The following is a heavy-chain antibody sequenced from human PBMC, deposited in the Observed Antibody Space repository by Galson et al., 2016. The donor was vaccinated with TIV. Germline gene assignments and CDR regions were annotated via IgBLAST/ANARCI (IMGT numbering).Heavy chain of an antibody. Sequence: PALVKPTQTVTLTCTFSGFSLNTRGVGVAWIRQPPGKALEWLALIYYDEDIRYAPSLRSRLTVTKATSKNQVVLTMTNMDPVDTATYYCAHRKTSGRTHDAFDIWGQGTMVTVSS. CDR1: GFSLNTRGVG. CDR2: IYYDEDI. CDR3: AHRKTSGRTHDAFDI. J-gene: IGHJ3*02. V-gene: IGHV2-5*05.